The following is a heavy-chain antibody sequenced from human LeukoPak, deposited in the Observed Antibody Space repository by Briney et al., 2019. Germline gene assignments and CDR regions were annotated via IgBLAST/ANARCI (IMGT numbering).Heavy chain of an antibody. V-gene: IGHV4-39*07. CDR1: GGSISSSSYY. CDR3: AREDSRTIFGVVIRQNNWFDP. D-gene: IGHD3-3*01. J-gene: IGHJ5*02. Sequence: SETLSLTCTVSGGSISSSSYYWGWIRQPPGKGLEWIGSIYYSGSTYYNPSLKSRVTISVDTSKNQFSLKLSSVTAADTAVYYCAREDSRTIFGVVIRQNNWFDPWGQGTLVTVSS. CDR2: IYYSGST.